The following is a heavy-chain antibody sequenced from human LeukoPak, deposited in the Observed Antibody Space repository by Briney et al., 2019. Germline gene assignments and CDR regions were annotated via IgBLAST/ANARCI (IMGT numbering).Heavy chain of an antibody. CDR2: ISGSRSYT. D-gene: IGHD3-10*02. CDR1: GFTFSSYA. Sequence: GGSLRLSCAASGFTFSSYAMSWVRQAPGKGLEWVSAISGSRSYTYYADSVEGRFTISRDNSKNTLYLQMNSLRAEDTAVYYCAELGITMIGGVWGKGTTVTISS. J-gene: IGHJ6*04. CDR3: AELGITMIGGV. V-gene: IGHV3-23*01.